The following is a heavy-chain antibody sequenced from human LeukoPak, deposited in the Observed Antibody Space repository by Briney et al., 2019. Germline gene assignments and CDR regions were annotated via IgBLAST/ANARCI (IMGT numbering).Heavy chain of an antibody. Sequence: SETLSLTCTVSGGSISSYYWSWIRQPPGKGLEWIGYIYYSGSTNYNPSLKSRVTISVDTSKNQFSLKLSSVTAADTAVYYCARYYSSGYYSNYWGQGALVTVSS. J-gene: IGHJ4*02. CDR2: IYYSGST. V-gene: IGHV4-59*01. D-gene: IGHD3-22*01. CDR3: ARYYSSGYYSNY. CDR1: GGSISSYY.